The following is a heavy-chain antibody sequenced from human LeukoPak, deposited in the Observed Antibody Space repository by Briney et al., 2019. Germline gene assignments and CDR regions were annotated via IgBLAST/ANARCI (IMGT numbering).Heavy chain of an antibody. V-gene: IGHV3-21*01. CDR3: ARDRHYGDYLPIDAFDI. CDR1: GFTFSSYG. CDR2: ISSSSSYI. D-gene: IGHD4-17*01. Sequence: PGGSLRLSCATSGFTFSSYGMNWVRQAPGKGLEWVSSISSSSSYIYYADSVKGRFTISRDNAKNSLYLQMNSLRAEDTAVYYCARDRHYGDYLPIDAFDIWGQGTMVTVSS. J-gene: IGHJ3*02.